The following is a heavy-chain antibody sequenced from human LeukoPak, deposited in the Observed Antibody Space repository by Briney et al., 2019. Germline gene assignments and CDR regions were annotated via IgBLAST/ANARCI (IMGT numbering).Heavy chain of an antibody. Sequence: SETLSLTCAVSAYSISSGYYWGWFRLPPGRGLEWIGSMFHSGSTHYNPSLKSRLIISLDTSKNQLSLKLHSVTAANTGVYYYARQAGIEGWVDPSGQGTLVTVSS. CDR1: AYSISSGYY. J-gene: IGHJ5*02. CDR3: ARQAGIEGWVDP. D-gene: IGHD2-15*01. CDR2: MFHSGST. V-gene: IGHV4-38-2*01.